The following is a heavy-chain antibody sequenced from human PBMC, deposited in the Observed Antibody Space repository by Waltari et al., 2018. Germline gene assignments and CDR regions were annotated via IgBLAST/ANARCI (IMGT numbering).Heavy chain of an antibody. Sequence: QVQLQESGPGLVKPSQTLSLTCTVSGGSISSGSYYWSWIRQPAGKGLEWIGRIYTSGSTNYDPSLKSRVTISVDTSKNQFSLKLSSVTAADTAVYYCAREGKLAYYYDSSGSGAFDIWGQGTMVTVSS. D-gene: IGHD3-22*01. CDR3: AREGKLAYYYDSSGSGAFDI. V-gene: IGHV4-61*02. CDR1: GGSISSGSYY. CDR2: IYTSGST. J-gene: IGHJ3*02.